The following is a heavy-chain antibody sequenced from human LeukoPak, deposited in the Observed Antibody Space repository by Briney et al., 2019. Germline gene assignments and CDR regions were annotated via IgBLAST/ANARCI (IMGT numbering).Heavy chain of an antibody. CDR2: FYNSGRS. Sequence: SETLSLTCTVSDDSISDYYRGWIRQPPGKGLGWIGYFYNSGRSTYNPYLKSRVTISADTSKNHFSLKLNSVTTADTAVYYCTRGAGWLIDYWGQGILVTVSS. D-gene: IGHD3-16*01. V-gene: IGHV4-59*01. CDR1: DDSISDYY. CDR3: TRGAGWLIDY. J-gene: IGHJ4*02.